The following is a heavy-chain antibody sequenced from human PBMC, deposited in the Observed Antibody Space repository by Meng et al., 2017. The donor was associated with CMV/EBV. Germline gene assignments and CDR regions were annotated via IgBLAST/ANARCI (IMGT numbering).Heavy chain of an antibody. Sequence: SETLSLTCTVSGGSISSYYWSWIRQPPGKGLEWIGYIYYSGSTNYNPSLKNRVTISVDTSKNQFSLKLSSVTAADTAVYYRARDRRVRGVIGYYYYGMDVWGQGTTVTVSS. J-gene: IGHJ6*02. CDR2: IYYSGST. CDR3: ARDRRVRGVIGYYYYGMDV. D-gene: IGHD3-10*01. CDR1: GGSISSYY. V-gene: IGHV4-59*01.